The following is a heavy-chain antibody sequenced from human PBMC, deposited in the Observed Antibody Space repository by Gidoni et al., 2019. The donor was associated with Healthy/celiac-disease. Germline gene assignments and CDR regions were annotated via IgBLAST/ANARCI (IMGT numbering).Heavy chain of an antibody. Sequence: EVPLVESGGGLVKPGGSLRLSCAASGFTFSNAWMSWVRQAPGKGLEWVGRIKSKTDGGKTDYAAPVKGRFTISRDDSKNTLYLQMNSLKTEDTAVYYCTTDSQRWPFDYWGQGTLVTVSS. CDR3: TTDSQRWPFDY. CDR2: IKSKTDGGKT. CDR1: GFTFSNAW. D-gene: IGHD5-18*01. J-gene: IGHJ4*02. V-gene: IGHV3-15*01.